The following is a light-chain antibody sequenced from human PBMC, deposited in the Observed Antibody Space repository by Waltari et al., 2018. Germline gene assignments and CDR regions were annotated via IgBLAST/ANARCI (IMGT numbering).Light chain of an antibody. CDR1: STDLGTYNL. Sequence: QSALPQPASVPGSPGQSITISCSNTSTDLGTYNLVSWYQQRPGKAPKLVIYEVPERPSGVSNRFSGSKSGDTASLTISGLQAEDEADYYCCSFAGSSTSFGTGTTVTVL. V-gene: IGLV2-23*02. CDR2: EVP. J-gene: IGLJ1*01. CDR3: CSFAGSSTS.